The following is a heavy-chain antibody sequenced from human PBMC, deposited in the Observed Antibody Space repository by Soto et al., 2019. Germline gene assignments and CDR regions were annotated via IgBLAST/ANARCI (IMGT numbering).Heavy chain of an antibody. V-gene: IGHV3-23*01. D-gene: IGHD6-6*01. CDR3: AKDRPIAARQSRTFDY. J-gene: IGHJ4*02. Sequence: EVQLLESGGGLVQPGGSLRLSCAASGFTFSSYAMSWVRQAPGKGLEWVSAISGSGGSTYYADSVKGRFTISRDNSMNTLYLQMNSLRAEDTAVYYCAKDRPIAARQSRTFDYWGQGTLVTVSS. CDR1: GFTFSSYA. CDR2: ISGSGGST.